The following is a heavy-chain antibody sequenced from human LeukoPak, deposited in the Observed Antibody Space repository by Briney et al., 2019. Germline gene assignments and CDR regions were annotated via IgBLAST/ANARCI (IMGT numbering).Heavy chain of an antibody. Sequence: SETLSLTCTVSDGSISHYYWSWIRQPPGKGLEWIGYIYTSGSTNYNPSLKSRVTISVDTSKNQFSLKLSSVTAADTAVYCCARHLTGSSVCIEYWGQGTLVTVSS. CDR2: IYTSGST. D-gene: IGHD2-8*02. CDR1: DGSISHYY. J-gene: IGHJ4*02. V-gene: IGHV4-4*09. CDR3: ARHLTGSSVCIEY.